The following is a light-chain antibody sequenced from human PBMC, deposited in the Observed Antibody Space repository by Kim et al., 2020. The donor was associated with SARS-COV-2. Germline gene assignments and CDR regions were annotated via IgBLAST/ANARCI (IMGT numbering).Light chain of an antibody. Sequence: DIQMTQSPSSLSASVGDRVTITCRASQSISTYLNWYQQKPGKAPKVLIYATSSLESGVPSRFSGSVSGTEFTLTISSLQPGDFATYYCQQSYSTPRTFGQGTRLEIK. J-gene: IGKJ5*01. CDR3: QQSYSTPRT. CDR1: QSISTY. CDR2: ATS. V-gene: IGKV1-39*01.